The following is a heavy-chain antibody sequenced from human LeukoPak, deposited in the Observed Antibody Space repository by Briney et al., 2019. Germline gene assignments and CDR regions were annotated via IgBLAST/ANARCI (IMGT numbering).Heavy chain of an antibody. CDR3: ARAGGGSSWPPDY. J-gene: IGHJ4*02. CDR1: GYTFTSYD. V-gene: IGHV1-8*01. Sequence: ASVKVSCKASGYTFTSYDVNWVRQAPGQGLEWMGWVNPNSGHTGYAQKFQGRVTMTTNTSISTAYMELSSLRSEDTAVYYCARAGGGSSWPPDYWGQGTLVTVSS. D-gene: IGHD6-13*01. CDR2: VNPNSGHT.